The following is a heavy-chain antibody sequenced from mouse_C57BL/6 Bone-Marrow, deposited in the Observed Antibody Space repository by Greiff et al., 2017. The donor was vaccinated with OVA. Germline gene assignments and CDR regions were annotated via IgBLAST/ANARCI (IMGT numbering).Heavy chain of an antibody. CDR1: GYAFSSSW. V-gene: IGHV1-82*01. CDR3: AREDDYDWYFDV. CDR2: IYPGDGDT. J-gene: IGHJ1*03. D-gene: IGHD2-4*01. Sequence: VKLMESGPELVKPGASVKISCKASGYAFSSSWMNWVKQRPGKGLEWIGRIYPGDGDTNYNGKFKGKATLTADKSSSTAYIQLSSLTSEDSAVYFCAREDDYDWYFDVWGTGTTVTVSS.